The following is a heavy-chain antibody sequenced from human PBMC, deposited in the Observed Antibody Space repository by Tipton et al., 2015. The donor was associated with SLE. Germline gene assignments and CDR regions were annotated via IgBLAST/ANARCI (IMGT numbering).Heavy chain of an antibody. CDR1: GFTFSSYE. J-gene: IGHJ1*01. V-gene: IGHV3-48*03. D-gene: IGHD1-26*01. CDR2: ISSSGSTI. Sequence: GSLRLSCAASGFTFSSYEMNWVRQAPGKGLEWVSYISSSGSTIYYADSVKGRFTISRDNAKNSLYLQMNSLRAEDTAVYYCASEYSGSRAEYFQHWGQGTLVTVSS. CDR3: ASEYSGSRAEYFQH.